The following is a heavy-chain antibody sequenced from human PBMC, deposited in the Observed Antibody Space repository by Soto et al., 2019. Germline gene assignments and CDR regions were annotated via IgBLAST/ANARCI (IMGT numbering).Heavy chain of an antibody. CDR1: GFTFSSYS. CDR2: ISSSSSYI. Sequence: LRLSCAASGFTFSSYSMNWVRQAPGKGLEWVSSISSSSSYIYYADSVKGRFTISRDNAKNSLYLQMNSLRAEDTAVYYCARILRFRATGAFDIWGQGTMVTVSS. D-gene: IGHD3-3*01. J-gene: IGHJ3*02. CDR3: ARILRFRATGAFDI. V-gene: IGHV3-21*01.